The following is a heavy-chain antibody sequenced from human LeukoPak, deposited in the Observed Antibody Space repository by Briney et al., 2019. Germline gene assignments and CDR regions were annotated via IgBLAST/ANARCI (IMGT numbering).Heavy chain of an antibody. V-gene: IGHV1-2*02. J-gene: IGHJ6*02. CDR2: INPNSGGT. D-gene: IGHD6-13*01. CDR1: GYTFTGYY. CDR3: ARDVQQLANYYYYGLDA. Sequence: ASVKVSCKASGYTFTGYYLHWVRQAPGQGLDWMGWINPNSGGTTYAQNFKGRVTMTWDTSISTAYMELSRLRSDDTAVYYCARDVQQLANYYYYGLDAWGQGTTVTVSS.